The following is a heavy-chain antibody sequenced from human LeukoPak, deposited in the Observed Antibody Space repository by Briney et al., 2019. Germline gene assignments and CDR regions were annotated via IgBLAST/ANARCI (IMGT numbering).Heavy chain of an antibody. V-gene: IGHV5-51*01. J-gene: IGHJ4*02. CDR3: ARCRGDYVSLPSPFDF. CDR2: ISPDDSDT. CDR1: GYRFTDYW. Sequence: AGESLKISCKGSGYRFTDYWIGWVRQMPGKGLEWMGIISPDDSDTRYSPSFQGQVTISADESISTAYLQWSSLKASDTAMYYCARCRGDYVSLPSPFDFWGQGTLVTVSS. D-gene: IGHD4-17*01.